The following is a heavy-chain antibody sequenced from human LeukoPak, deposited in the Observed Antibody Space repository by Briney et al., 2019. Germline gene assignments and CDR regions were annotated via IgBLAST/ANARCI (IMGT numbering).Heavy chain of an antibody. CDR1: GFTFSSYS. V-gene: IGHV3-48*04. CDR2: ISSSSSTI. D-gene: IGHD3-10*01. Sequence: PGGSLRLSCAASGFTFSSYSMNWVRQAPGKGLEWVSYISSSSSTIYYADSVKGRFTISRDNAKNSLYLQMNSLRAEETAVYYCARGLTTYYYDAFDIWGQGTMVTVSS. CDR3: ARGLTTYYYDAFDI. J-gene: IGHJ3*02.